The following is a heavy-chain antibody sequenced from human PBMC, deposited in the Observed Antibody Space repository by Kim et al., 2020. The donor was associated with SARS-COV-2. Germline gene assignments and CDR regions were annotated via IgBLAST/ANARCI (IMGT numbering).Heavy chain of an antibody. V-gene: IGHV1-46*01. J-gene: IGHJ4*02. Sequence: ASVKVSCKASGYIFISYYMHWVRQAPGQGLEWMGIINPNGGSTSYTQKFQGRVTMTRDTSTSTVYMELNSLRSEDTAVYYCARVSSAWSGGMYYFDYWGQGTLVTVSS. D-gene: IGHD6-19*01. CDR2: INPNGGST. CDR3: ARVSSAWSGGMYYFDY. CDR1: GYIFISYY.